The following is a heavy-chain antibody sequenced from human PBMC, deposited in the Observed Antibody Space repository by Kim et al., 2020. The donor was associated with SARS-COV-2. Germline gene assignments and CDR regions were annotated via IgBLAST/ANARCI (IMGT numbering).Heavy chain of an antibody. CDR2: FSGSAGNT. V-gene: IGHV3-23*01. CDR1: GFSLSSYA. CDR3: AKGKGDNVIDWFDP. J-gene: IGHJ5*02. Sequence: GVSLRLSCAVSGFSLSSYAVGWVRQAPGKGLEWVSTFSGSAGNTYNADSVKGRFTASSDNSKNTLYLQMDSLGVEDTAIYYCAKGKGDNVIDWFDPWGQGTLVTVAS. D-gene: IGHD2-21*02.